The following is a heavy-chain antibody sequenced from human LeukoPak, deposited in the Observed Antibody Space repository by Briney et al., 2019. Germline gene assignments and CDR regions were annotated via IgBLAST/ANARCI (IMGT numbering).Heavy chain of an antibody. Sequence: GGSLRLSCATSGFTFVDYGLNWVRRAPGKGLEWLCAINYNGAITDYADSVKGRFTISRDNAKNSLYLRMDSLRAEDTALYYCARDRLGPSLSVSHFDLWGQGTLVTVSS. CDR2: INYNGAIT. CDR3: ARDRLGPSLSVSHFDL. D-gene: IGHD3-3*02. V-gene: IGHV3-20*04. J-gene: IGHJ4*02. CDR1: GFTFVDYG.